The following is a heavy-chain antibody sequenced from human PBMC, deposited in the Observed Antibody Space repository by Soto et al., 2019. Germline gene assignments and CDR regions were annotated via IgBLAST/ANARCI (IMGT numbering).Heavy chain of an antibody. J-gene: IGHJ4*02. Sequence: SLRLSFAPSGFTFSSYGMHWVRQAPGKGLEWVAVISYDGRDKFYADSVKGRFTISRDNSKNTLYLQMNSLRAEDTSVYYCAKGGYTGYDPLCCYWGQETL. V-gene: IGHV3-30*18. CDR2: ISYDGRDK. CDR1: GFTFSSYG. CDR3: AKGGYTGYDPLCCY. D-gene: IGHD5-12*01.